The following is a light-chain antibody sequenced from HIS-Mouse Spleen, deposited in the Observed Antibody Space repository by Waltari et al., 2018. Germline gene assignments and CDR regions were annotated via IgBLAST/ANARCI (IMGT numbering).Light chain of an antibody. V-gene: IGLV3-10*01. CDR1: ALPNKY. CDR2: EDS. J-gene: IGLJ2*01. Sequence: SYKLTQPPSVSVSPGQTARITCPGDALPNKYAYWYQQKSGQAPVLVIYEDSKRPSGIPERFSGSSSGTMATLTISGAQVEDEADYYCYSTDSSGNHRVFGGGTKLTVL. CDR3: YSTDSSGNHRV.